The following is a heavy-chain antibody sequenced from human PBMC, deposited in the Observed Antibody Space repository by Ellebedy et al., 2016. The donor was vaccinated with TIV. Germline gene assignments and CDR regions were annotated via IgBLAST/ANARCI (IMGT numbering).Heavy chain of an antibody. CDR3: ARFAVPSFNGNYYNDAFDI. D-gene: IGHD1-26*01. J-gene: IGHJ3*02. V-gene: IGHV3-7*01. CDR1: GFLFTNYW. CDR2: IKQDGSEP. Sequence: GESLKISCPTFGFLFTNYWMSWVRQAPGKGLEWVANIKQDGSEPYYVDSVKGRFTISRDNAKKSVYLQMNSLRAEDMAVYYCARFAVPSFNGNYYNDAFDIWGQGTMVTVSS.